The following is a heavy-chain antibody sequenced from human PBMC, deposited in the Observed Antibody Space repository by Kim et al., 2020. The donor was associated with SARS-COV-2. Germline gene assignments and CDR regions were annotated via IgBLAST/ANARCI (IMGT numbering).Heavy chain of an antibody. CDR2: ISSSSSYI. V-gene: IGHV3-21*01. Sequence: GGSLRLSCAASGFTFSSYSMNWVRQAPGKGLEWVSSISSSSSYIYYADSVKGRFTISRDNAKNSLYLQMNSLRAEDTAVYYCARVATNVLRRIRPWDWYFDLWGRGTLVTVSS. J-gene: IGHJ2*01. CDR3: ARVATNVLRRIRPWDWYFDL. CDR1: GFTFSSYS. D-gene: IGHD3-3*01.